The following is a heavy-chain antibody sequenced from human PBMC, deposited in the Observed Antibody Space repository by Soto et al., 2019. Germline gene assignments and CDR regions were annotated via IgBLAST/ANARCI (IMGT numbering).Heavy chain of an antibody. Sequence: APGQGLEWMGGIIPIFGTANYAQKFQGRVTSTADESTSTAYMELSSLRSEDTAVYYCARYSGDGIQGDWFYPCSQGTLVTVYS. V-gene: IGHV1-69*01. CDR3: ARYSGDGIQGDWFYP. J-gene: IGHJ5*02. D-gene: IGHD2-21*01. CDR2: IIPIFGTA.